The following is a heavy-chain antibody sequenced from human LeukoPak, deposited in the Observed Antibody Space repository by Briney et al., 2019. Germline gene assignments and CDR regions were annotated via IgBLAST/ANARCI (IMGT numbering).Heavy chain of an antibody. J-gene: IGHJ3*02. Sequence: SETLSLTCTVSGGSIINNYWGWIRQPPGKGLEYIGFIYYTGNTNYNPSLQSRVTISVDTSQSHFSLELTSVTAADTAVYYCARLYSFCDEISCCVDGFDIWGRGTTVTVSS. CDR3: ARLYSFCDEISCCVDGFDI. CDR1: GGSIINNY. CDR2: IYYTGNT. V-gene: IGHV4-59*08. D-gene: IGHD2-2*01.